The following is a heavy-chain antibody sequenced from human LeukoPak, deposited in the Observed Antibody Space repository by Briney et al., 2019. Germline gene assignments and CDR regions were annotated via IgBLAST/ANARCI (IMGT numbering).Heavy chain of an antibody. Sequence: GGSLRLSCAASGFTFSSYAMSWVRQAPGKGLEWVSAISGSGGSTYYADSVKGRFTISRDNSKNTLYLQMNSLRAEDTAVYYCAKDRSITMIVVVITHFDYWGRGTLVTVSS. CDR3: AKDRSITMIVVVITHFDY. D-gene: IGHD3-22*01. CDR1: GFTFSSYA. J-gene: IGHJ4*02. V-gene: IGHV3-23*01. CDR2: ISGSGGST.